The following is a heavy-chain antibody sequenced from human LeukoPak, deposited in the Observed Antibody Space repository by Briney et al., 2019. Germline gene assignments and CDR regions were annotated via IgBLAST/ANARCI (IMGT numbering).Heavy chain of an antibody. Sequence: GGSLGLSCTASGFTFGDYAMSWFRQAPGKGLEWVSAISGSGGSTYYADSVKGRFTISRDNSKNTLYLQMNSLRAEDTAVYYCARYYYDSSGYYSTAWGQGTLVTVSS. D-gene: IGHD3-22*01. V-gene: IGHV3-23*01. J-gene: IGHJ1*01. CDR3: ARYYYDSSGYYSTA. CDR1: GFTFGDYA. CDR2: ISGSGGST.